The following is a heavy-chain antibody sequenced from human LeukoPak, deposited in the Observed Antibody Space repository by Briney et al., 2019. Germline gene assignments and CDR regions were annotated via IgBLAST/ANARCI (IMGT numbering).Heavy chain of an antibody. CDR1: GYTFSSYG. Sequence: ASVKVSCKASGYTFSSYGISWVRQAPGQGLEWVGRINPYNGNTKYVQKFYDRVSMTTDTSTSTAYMELRRLRSGDTAMYYCARGPRYDYDSSVYYFEFWGQGTLVTVSS. D-gene: IGHD3-22*01. V-gene: IGHV1-18*01. CDR2: INPYNGNT. J-gene: IGHJ4*02. CDR3: ARGPRYDYDSSVYYFEF.